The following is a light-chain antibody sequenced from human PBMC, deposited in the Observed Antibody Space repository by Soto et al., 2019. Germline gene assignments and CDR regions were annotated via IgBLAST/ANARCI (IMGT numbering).Light chain of an antibody. CDR3: QQYETFSGT. CDR2: DAS. CDR1: QSVSGW. J-gene: IGKJ1*01. Sequence: DIQMTQSPSTLSASVGDTVTVTCRASQSVSGWLAWYQQKPGEAAKLLIYDASALPRGVPSRFSGSRSVTKFTLTIASLQPDDFATYYCQQYETFSGTFGPGTKVDIK. V-gene: IGKV1-5*01.